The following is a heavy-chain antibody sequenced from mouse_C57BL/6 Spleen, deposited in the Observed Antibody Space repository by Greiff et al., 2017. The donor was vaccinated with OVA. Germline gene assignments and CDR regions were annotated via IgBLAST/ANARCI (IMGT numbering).Heavy chain of an antibody. J-gene: IGHJ1*03. D-gene: IGHD1-1*01. CDR1: CYSIPSGYF. CDR3: ARGTTVDYWYFDV. CDR2: ISYAGSN. V-gene: IGHV3-6*01. Sequence: LQPSGPALVNPSPSLSLSCSFSCYSIPSGYFWYLIRLFPGNHPEWMGYISYAGSNNYNPSLKNRSSITRDTSKNQFFLKLNSVTTEDTATYYCARGTTVDYWYFDVWGTGTTVTVSS.